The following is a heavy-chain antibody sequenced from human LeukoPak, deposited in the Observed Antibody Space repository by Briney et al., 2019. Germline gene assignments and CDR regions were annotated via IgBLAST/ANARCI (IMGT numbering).Heavy chain of an antibody. D-gene: IGHD2-8*01. Sequence: SETLSLTCTVSGGSISSSGYYWSWLRQPPGKGLEWIATIYHSGSTYYNASLKSRVTISVDTSKSHFSLKLSSVTAADTAMYYCARYTGVNGYYFDYWGQGTLVTVSS. CDR2: IYHSGST. CDR1: GGSISSSGYY. V-gene: IGHV4-39*02. J-gene: IGHJ4*02. CDR3: ARYTGVNGYYFDY.